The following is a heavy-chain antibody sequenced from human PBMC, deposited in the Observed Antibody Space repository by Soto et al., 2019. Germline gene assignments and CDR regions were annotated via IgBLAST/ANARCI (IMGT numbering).Heavy chain of an antibody. CDR2: IKSKTDGGTT. J-gene: IGHJ4*02. D-gene: IGHD1-7*01. V-gene: IGHV3-15*01. CDR1: GFTFSNAW. Sequence: GGSLRLSCSASGFTFSNAWMSCVRQAPGKGLEWVGRIKSKTDGGTTDYAAPVKGRFTISRDDSKNTLYLQMNSLKTEDTAVYYCTTDRYNWNYRLWYFDYWGQGTLVTVSS. CDR3: TTDRYNWNYRLWYFDY.